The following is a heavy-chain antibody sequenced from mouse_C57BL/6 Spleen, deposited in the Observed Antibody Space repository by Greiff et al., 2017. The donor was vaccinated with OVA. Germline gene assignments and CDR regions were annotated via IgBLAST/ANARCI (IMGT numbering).Heavy chain of an antibody. V-gene: IGHV1-47*01. CDR3: ARQDDDGAMDY. CDR1: GYTFTTYS. CDR2: FHPYNDDT. J-gene: IGHJ4*01. D-gene: IGHD2-4*01. Sequence: VQLQQPGAELVKPGASVKMSCKASGYTFTTYSIEWVKQNHGKSLEWIGNFHPYNDDTKYNEKFKGKATLTVEKTSSTVYLELSRLTADDSAVYYCARQDDDGAMDYWGQGTSVTVSA.